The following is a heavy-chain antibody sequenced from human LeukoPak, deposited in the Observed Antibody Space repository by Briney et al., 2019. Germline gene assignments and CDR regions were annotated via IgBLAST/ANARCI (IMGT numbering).Heavy chain of an antibody. CDR2: FDPEDGET. J-gene: IGHJ4*02. V-gene: IGHV1-24*01. D-gene: IGHD2-15*01. CDR3: ATGVGDY. Sequence: ASVKVSCKASGYTFTSYGISWVRQAPGQGLEWMGGFDPEDGETIYAQKFQGRVTMTEDTSTDTAYMELSSLRSEDTAVYYCATGVGDYWGQGTLVTVSS. CDR1: GYTFTSYG.